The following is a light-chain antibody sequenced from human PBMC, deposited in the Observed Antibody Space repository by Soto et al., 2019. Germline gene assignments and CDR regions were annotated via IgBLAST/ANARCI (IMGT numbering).Light chain of an antibody. CDR2: DVS. V-gene: IGLV2-14*01. CDR1: SSDVGGYKY. Sequence: QSAQTQPASVSGSPGQSITISCTGTSSDVGGYKYVSWYQQHPGKAPKLMIYDVSNRPSGVSNRFSGSKSGNTASLNISGLQAEDEADYYCSSYRSSSTLYVFGTGTKVTVL. CDR3: SSYRSSSTLYV. J-gene: IGLJ1*01.